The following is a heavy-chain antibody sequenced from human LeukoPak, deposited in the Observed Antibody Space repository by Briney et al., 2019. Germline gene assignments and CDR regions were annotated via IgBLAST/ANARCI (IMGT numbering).Heavy chain of an antibody. J-gene: IGHJ4*02. CDR2: IYYSGST. Sequence: KPSETLSLTCTVSGGSISSSSYYWGWIRQPPGKGLEWIGSIYYSGSTYYNPSLKSRVTISVDTSKNQFSLKLSSVTAADTAVYYCARVMITFGGVIVFFGYWGQGTLVTVSS. D-gene: IGHD3-16*02. V-gene: IGHV4-39*01. CDR1: GGSISSSSYY. CDR3: ARVMITFGGVIVFFGY.